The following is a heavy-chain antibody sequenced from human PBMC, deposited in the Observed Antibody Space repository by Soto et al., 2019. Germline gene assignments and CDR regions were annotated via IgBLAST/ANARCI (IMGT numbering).Heavy chain of an antibody. D-gene: IGHD1-1*01. CDR3: AKEGLYKTLDY. CDR2: ISYDGKNK. Sequence: QVQLVESGGGVVQPGRSLRLSCAASGFTFKSYGMHWVRQAPGKGLEWVAVISYDGKNKYYADSVKGQFTISRDIPKNTLYLQLNSLRAEDTAVYYCAKEGLYKTLDYWGQGTLVTVSS. CDR1: GFTFKSYG. J-gene: IGHJ4*02. V-gene: IGHV3-30*18.